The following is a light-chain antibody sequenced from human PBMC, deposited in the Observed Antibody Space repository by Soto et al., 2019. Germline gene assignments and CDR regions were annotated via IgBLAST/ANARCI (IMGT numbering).Light chain of an antibody. Sequence: EGATIPCRSSQSVSSSYLSWYQQKTGQDPRLLFFCASSRATGSPDRFSGGGSGTDFTLTISRLVPEDVGLYYCQQYVARLPISCGQGTRLAI. V-gene: IGKV3-20*01. CDR1: QSVSSSY. CDR2: CAS. CDR3: QQYVARLPIS. J-gene: IGKJ5*01.